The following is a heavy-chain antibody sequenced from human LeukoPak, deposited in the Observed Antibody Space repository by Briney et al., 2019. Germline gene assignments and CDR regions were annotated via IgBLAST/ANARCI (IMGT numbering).Heavy chain of an antibody. V-gene: IGHV3-30*18. J-gene: IGHJ6*02. Sequence: GGSLRLSCAASGFPFSSYGMHWVRQAPGKGPEWVAVISYDGSYRQYADSVKGRFTISRDNSEKTLYLQMNSLRAEDTAVYYCAKYSSSSNYYYGLDVWGQGTTVTVSS. CDR3: AKYSSSSNYYYGLDV. D-gene: IGHD6-13*01. CDR2: ISYDGSYR. CDR1: GFPFSSYG.